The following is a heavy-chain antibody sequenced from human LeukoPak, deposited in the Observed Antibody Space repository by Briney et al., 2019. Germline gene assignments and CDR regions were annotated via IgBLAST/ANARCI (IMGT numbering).Heavy chain of an antibody. D-gene: IGHD4-17*01. Sequence: ASETLSLTCAVYGGSFSGYYWSWIRQPPGKGLEWIGEINHSGSTNYNPSLKSRVTISVDTYKNQFSLKLSSVTAADTAVYYCGRGRGGDYGDYYYYYMDVWGKGTTVTVSS. CDR3: GRGRGGDYGDYYYYYMDV. CDR1: GGSFSGYY. J-gene: IGHJ6*03. CDR2: INHSGST. V-gene: IGHV4-34*01.